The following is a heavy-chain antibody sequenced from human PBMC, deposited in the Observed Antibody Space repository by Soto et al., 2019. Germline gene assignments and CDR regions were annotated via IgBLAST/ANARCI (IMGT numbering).Heavy chain of an antibody. D-gene: IGHD2-15*01. CDR1: GGSISSYY. V-gene: IGHV4-59*01. CDR3: ARVGVYCSGGSCCSYAFDI. Sequence: SETLSLTCTVSGGSISSYYWSWIRQPPGKGLEWIGYIYYSGSTNYNPSLKSRVTISVDTSKNQFSLKLGSVTAADTAVYYCARVGVYCSGGSCCSYAFDIWGQGTMVTVSS. CDR2: IYYSGST. J-gene: IGHJ3*02.